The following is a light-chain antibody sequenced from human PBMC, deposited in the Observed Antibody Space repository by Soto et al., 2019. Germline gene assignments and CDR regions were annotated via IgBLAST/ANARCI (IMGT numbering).Light chain of an antibody. CDR3: MQALQTPFT. J-gene: IGKJ4*01. CDR2: LAT. V-gene: IGKV2-28*01. Sequence: DIVMPQSPLSLPVTPGERAAISCRSSQSLLQTYGNTYLDWYLQKPGQSPQLLISLATNRASGVHDRFSGSGSGTDFTLKISRVEAEDVGVYYCMQALQTPFTFGGGTKVDI. CDR1: QSLLQTYGNTY.